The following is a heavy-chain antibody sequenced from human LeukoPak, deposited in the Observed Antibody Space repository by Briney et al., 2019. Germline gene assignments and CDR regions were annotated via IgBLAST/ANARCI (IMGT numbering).Heavy chain of an antibody. CDR1: GGSISSYI. Sequence: SETLSLTCTVSGGSISSYIWSWIRQPPGKGLEWIAYIYDNGNTNYNPSLKSRVTIALDTSKNQFSLRLNSVTAADTAVYYCARLKYCSTTACYQFDNWGQGILVTVSS. CDR3: ARLKYCSTTACYQFDN. CDR2: IYDNGNT. J-gene: IGHJ4*02. V-gene: IGHV4-59*08. D-gene: IGHD2-2*01.